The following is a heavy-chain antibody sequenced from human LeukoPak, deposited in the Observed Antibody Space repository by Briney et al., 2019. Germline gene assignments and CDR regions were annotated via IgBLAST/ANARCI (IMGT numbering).Heavy chain of an antibody. CDR3: AHHFLSGYSGVIGY. CDR2: IYWDDDK. CDR1: GFSLSTRRVR. J-gene: IGHJ4*02. Sequence: ASGPTLAKPTQALTLTCTFSGFSLSTRRVRGGWVRQPPGKAVEWLALIYWDDDKRYSPSLKSRLTITKDNSKNQVVFTVTNMDPVDTATYYCAHHFLSGYSGVIGYWGQGTLVTVSS. V-gene: IGHV2-5*02. D-gene: IGHD3-3*02.